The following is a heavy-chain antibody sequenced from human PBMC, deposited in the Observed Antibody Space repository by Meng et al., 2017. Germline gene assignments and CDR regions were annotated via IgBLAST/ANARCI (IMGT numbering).Heavy chain of an antibody. CDR2: ISSSSSYI. Sequence: GESLKISCAASGFTFSSYSMNWVRQALGKGLEWVSSISSSSSYIYYADSVKGRFTISRDNAKNSLYLQMNSLRAEDTAVYYCARDLRLEAAAGNGPDAFDIWGQGTMVTVSS. J-gene: IGHJ3*02. CDR1: GFTFSSYS. CDR3: ARDLRLEAAAGNGPDAFDI. D-gene: IGHD6-13*01. V-gene: IGHV3-21*01.